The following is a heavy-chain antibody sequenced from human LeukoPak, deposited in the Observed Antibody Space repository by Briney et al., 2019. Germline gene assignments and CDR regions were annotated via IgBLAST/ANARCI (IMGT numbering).Heavy chain of an antibody. D-gene: IGHD6-19*01. CDR3: AKDHQGSGWRHDY. CDR1: GFSLSTSG. CDR2: ITFGGST. Sequence: LTLTCTFSGFSLSTSGMCVSWVRQAPGKGLEWVSAITFGGSTNYADSVKGRFTISRDNSKNTLYLQMNSLRAEGTAVYYCAKDHQGSGWRHDYWGQGTLVTVSS. J-gene: IGHJ4*02. V-gene: IGHV3-23*01.